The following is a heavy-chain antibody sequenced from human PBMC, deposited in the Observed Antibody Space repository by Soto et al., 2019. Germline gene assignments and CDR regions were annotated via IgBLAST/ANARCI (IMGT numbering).Heavy chain of an antibody. Sequence: QLQLQESGPGLVKPSETLSLTCTVSGGSISSSSYFWGWIRQPPGKGLEWIGSIYYSGSTYYNPSLQSPVTVSVDTSQNQFSLKLNSVTAADTAVYYCARHRSDFWFDPWGQGTLVTVSS. V-gene: IGHV4-39*01. CDR3: ARHRSDFWFDP. D-gene: IGHD2-15*01. CDR1: GGSISSSSYF. J-gene: IGHJ5*02. CDR2: IYYSGST.